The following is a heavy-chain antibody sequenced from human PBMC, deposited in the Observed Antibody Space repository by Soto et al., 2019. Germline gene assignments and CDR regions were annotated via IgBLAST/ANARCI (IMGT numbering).Heavy chain of an antibody. D-gene: IGHD3-16*02. Sequence: PSETLSLTCSISGCYISGYHWNLIRQIPGKGLKTIAHHYFSRRTSYNPSLKSRVTISGDKSNNQFSLRLTSVTAADTAVYYCGILDMITFGGVIGPNDAFDSWGQGKMVTVSS. CDR2: HYFSRRT. J-gene: IGHJ3*02. CDR3: GILDMITFGGVIGPNDAFDS. CDR1: GCYISGYH. V-gene: IGHV4-59*06.